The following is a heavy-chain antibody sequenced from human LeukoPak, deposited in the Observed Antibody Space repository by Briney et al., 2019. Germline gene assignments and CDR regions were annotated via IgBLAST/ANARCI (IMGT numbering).Heavy chain of an antibody. J-gene: IGHJ4*02. CDR3: ARENYGVIGY. Sequence: PSETLSLTCTVSGGSSSSYYWSWIRQPPGKGLEWIGYIYYSGSTNYNPSLKSRVTISVDTSKDQFSLTLSSVTAADTAVYYCARENYGVIGYWGQGTLVTVSS. CDR2: IYYSGST. D-gene: IGHD4-17*01. V-gene: IGHV4-59*01. CDR1: GGSSSSYY.